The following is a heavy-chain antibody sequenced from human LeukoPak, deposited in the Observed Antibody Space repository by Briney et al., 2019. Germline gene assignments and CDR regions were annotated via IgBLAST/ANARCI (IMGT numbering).Heavy chain of an antibody. CDR1: GFTFSSYA. J-gene: IGHJ3*02. CDR3: AKDPTYSSSWYDAFDI. CDR2: ISGSGGST. D-gene: IGHD6-13*01. Sequence: GGSLRLSCAASGFTFSSYAMSWVRQAPGKGLERVSAISGSGGSTYYADSVKGRFTISRDNSKNTLYLQMNSLRAEDTAVYYCAKDPTYSSSWYDAFDIWGQGTMVTVSS. V-gene: IGHV3-23*01.